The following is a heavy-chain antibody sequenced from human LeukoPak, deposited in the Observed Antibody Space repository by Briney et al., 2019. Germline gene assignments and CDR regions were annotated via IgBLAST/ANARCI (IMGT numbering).Heavy chain of an antibody. CDR1: GFTFSSYS. Sequence: GGSLRLSCAASGFTFSSYSMNWVRQAPGKGLEWVSYISSSSSTIYYADSVKGRFTISRDNAKNSLYLQMNSLRAEDTAVYYCARATPGGLHGYSFDYWGQGTVVTVYS. J-gene: IGHJ4*02. D-gene: IGHD5-24*01. CDR3: ARATPGGLHGYSFDY. CDR2: ISSSSSTI. V-gene: IGHV3-48*01.